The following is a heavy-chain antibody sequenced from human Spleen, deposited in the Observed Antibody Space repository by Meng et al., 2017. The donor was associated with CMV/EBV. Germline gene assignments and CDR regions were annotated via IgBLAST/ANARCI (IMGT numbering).Heavy chain of an antibody. CDR3: ARDRGYSHGYAFDY. CDR2: ISSRSTYI. V-gene: IGHV3-21*01. J-gene: IGHJ4*02. D-gene: IGHD5-18*01. Sequence: GGSLRLSCAASGFIFSSYSMNWVRQAPGKGLEWVSSISSRSTYISYADSVKGRFTVSRDNAKNSLYLQMDSLRAEDTAIYYCARDRGYSHGYAFDYWGQGTLVTVSS. CDR1: GFIFSSYS.